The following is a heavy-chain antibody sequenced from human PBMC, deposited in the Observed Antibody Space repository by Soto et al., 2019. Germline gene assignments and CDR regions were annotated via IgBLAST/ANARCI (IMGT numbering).Heavy chain of an antibody. CDR2: TSNDGTNK. V-gene: IGHV3-30-3*01. CDR3: ARDARPNYYDTRGFDP. D-gene: IGHD3-22*01. J-gene: IGHJ5*02. CDR1: GFTFSSYV. Sequence: PGGSLRLSCTASGFTFSSYVMNWVRQAPGKGLEWVAVTSNDGTNKYYADSVKGRFTISRDNSKNTVFLQMNSLRAEDTAVYYCARDARPNYYDTRGFDPWGQGTLVTVSS.